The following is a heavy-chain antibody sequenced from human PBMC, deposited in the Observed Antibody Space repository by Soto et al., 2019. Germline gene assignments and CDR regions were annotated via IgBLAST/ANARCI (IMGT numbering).Heavy chain of an antibody. Sequence: GGSLRLSCAASGFTFFNSAMSWVRQAPGKGLEWVSAISDSGSNTYYADSVKGRFTVSRDNSKNTLWLQMNSLSADDTAVYYCAKGNSPADYWGQGTLVTVSS. D-gene: IGHD2-21*01. V-gene: IGHV3-23*01. J-gene: IGHJ4*02. CDR3: AKGNSPADY. CDR2: ISDSGSNT. CDR1: GFTFFNSA.